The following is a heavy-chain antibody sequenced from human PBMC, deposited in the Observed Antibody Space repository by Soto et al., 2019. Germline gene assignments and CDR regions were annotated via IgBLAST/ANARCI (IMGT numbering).Heavy chain of an antibody. Sequence: LRLSCAASGFTFSSYAMHWVRQAPGKGLEWVAVISYDGSNKYYADSVKGRFTISRDNSKNTLYLQMNSLRAEDTAVYYCARDPIPDYGGNSGGAYWGQGTLVTVSS. D-gene: IGHD4-17*01. CDR1: GFTFSSYA. CDR3: ARDPIPDYGGNSGGAY. J-gene: IGHJ4*02. CDR2: ISYDGSNK. V-gene: IGHV3-30-3*01.